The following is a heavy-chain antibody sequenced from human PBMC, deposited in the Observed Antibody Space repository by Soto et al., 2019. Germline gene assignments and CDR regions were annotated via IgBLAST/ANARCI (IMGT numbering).Heavy chain of an antibody. Sequence: GGSLRLSCAASGFTFSSYGMHWVRQAPGKGLEWVAVISYDGSNKYYADSVKGRFTISRDNSKNTLYLKMNSLRAEDTVVYYCAKGPEVEMATIFGYWGQGTLVTVSS. CDR2: ISYDGSNK. D-gene: IGHD5-12*01. CDR3: AKGPEVEMATIFGY. J-gene: IGHJ4*02. CDR1: GFTFSSYG. V-gene: IGHV3-30*18.